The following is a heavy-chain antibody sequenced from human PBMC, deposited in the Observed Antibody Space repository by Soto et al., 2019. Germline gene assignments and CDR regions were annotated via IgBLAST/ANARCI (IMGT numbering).Heavy chain of an antibody. CDR3: ATDPDTAMVPGDY. J-gene: IGHJ4*02. CDR2: ISYDGSNK. CDR1: GFTFSSYG. Sequence: GGSLRLSCAASGFTFSSYGMHWVRQAPGKGLEWVAVISYDGSNKYYADSVKGRFTISRDNSKNTLYLQMNSLRAEVTAGYYCATDPDTAMVPGDYWGQGTLVTVSS. V-gene: IGHV3-30*03. D-gene: IGHD5-18*01.